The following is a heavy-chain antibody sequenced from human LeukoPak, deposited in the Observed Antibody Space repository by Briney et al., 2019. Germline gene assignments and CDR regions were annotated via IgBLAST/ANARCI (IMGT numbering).Heavy chain of an antibody. D-gene: IGHD2-21*02. J-gene: IGHJ4*02. CDR3: ARDPQSFPGPTAGFDY. CDR2: ISGSGGST. Sequence: GGSLRLSCTASGFTFSSYAMSWVRQAPGKGLEWVSPISGSGGSTYYADSVKGRFTISRDNSKNTLYLQMNSLRAEDAAVYYCARDPQSFPGPTAGFDYWGQGTLVTVSS. CDR1: GFTFSSYA. V-gene: IGHV3-23*01.